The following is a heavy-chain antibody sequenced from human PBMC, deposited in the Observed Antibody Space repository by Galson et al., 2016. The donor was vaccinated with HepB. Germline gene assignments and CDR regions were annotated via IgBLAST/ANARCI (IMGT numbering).Heavy chain of an antibody. CDR1: GFVFSNFG. V-gene: IGHV3-23*01. CDR3: AKERLGRRIFDH. J-gene: IGHJ4*02. D-gene: IGHD1-1*01. CDR2: ISTRLTT. Sequence: SLRLSCAASGFVFSNFGLSWVRQAPGKGLEWVASISTRLTTYYSDSGQGRLTISRDNSNNTLYLQMNGLRAEETAVYYCAKERLGRRIFDHWGQGTLLTVSS.